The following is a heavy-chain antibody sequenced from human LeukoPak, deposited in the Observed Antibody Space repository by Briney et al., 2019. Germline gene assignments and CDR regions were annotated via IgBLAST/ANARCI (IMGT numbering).Heavy chain of an antibody. J-gene: IGHJ6*02. CDR3: AKDSRYCSGGSCYTYYYGMDV. V-gene: IGHV3-30*18. CDR2: ISYDGSNK. D-gene: IGHD2-15*01. CDR1: GFTFSSYG. Sequence: GRSLRLSCAASGFTFSSYGMHWVRQAPGKGLEWVAVISYDGSNKYYADSVKGRFTISRDNSKNTLYLQMNSPRAEDTAVYYCAKDSRYCSGGSCYTYYYGMDVWGQGTTVTVSS.